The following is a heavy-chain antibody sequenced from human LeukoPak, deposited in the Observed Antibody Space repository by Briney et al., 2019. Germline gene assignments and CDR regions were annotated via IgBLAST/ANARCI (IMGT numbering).Heavy chain of an antibody. J-gene: IGHJ1*01. Sequence: SVKVSCKASGGTFSSYAISWVRQAPGQGLEWMGGIIPIFGTANYAQKFQGRVTITADEPTSTAYMELSSLRSEDTAVYYCATPGKIVATTGAEYFQHWGQGTLVTVSS. CDR1: GGTFSSYA. CDR2: IIPIFGTA. CDR3: ATPGKIVATTGAEYFQH. D-gene: IGHD5-12*01. V-gene: IGHV1-69*13.